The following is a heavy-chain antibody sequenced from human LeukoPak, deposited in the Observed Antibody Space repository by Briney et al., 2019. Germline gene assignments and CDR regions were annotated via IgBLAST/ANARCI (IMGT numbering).Heavy chain of an antibody. D-gene: IGHD3-3*01. Sequence: ASVKVSCKASGYTFTNYAMNWVRQAPGQGLEWMGWINPNSGGTNYAQKFQGRVTMTTDTSTSTAYMELRSLRSDDTAVYYCARPVLRFLEWLSDDAFDIWGQGTMVTVSS. CDR2: INPNSGGT. CDR3: ARPVLRFLEWLSDDAFDI. CDR1: GYTFTNYA. J-gene: IGHJ3*02. V-gene: IGHV1-2*02.